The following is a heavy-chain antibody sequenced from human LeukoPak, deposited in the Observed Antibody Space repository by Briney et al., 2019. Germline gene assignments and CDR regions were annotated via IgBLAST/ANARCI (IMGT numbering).Heavy chain of an antibody. D-gene: IGHD3-22*01. V-gene: IGHV4-34*01. J-gene: IGHJ4*02. CDR3: ARDTGYYDSSGYFDY. CDR2: INHSGST. Sequence: SETLSLTCAVYGGSFSGYYWSWIRQPPGKGLEWIGEINHSGSTNCNPSLKSRVTISVDTSKNQFSLKLSSVTAADTAVYYCARDTGYYDSSGYFDYWGQGTLVTVSS. CDR1: GGSFSGYY.